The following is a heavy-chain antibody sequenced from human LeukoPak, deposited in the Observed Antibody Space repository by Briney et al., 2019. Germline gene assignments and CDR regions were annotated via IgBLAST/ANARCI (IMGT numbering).Heavy chain of an antibody. D-gene: IGHD1-26*01. J-gene: IGHJ4*02. CDR3: ARDYALGSSSSGGPMAN. V-gene: IGHV3-21*01. Sequence: PGGSLRLSCAASGFTFSSYSMNWVRQAPGKGLEWVSSISSSSSYIYYADSVKGRFTISRDNAKNSLYLQMNSLRDDDTAVYYCARDYALGSSSSGGPMANWGQGTLVTVSS. CDR1: GFTFSSYS. CDR2: ISSSSSYI.